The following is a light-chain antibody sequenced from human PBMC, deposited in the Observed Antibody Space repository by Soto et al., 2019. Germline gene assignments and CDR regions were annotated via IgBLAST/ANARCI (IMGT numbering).Light chain of an antibody. Sequence: ELVLTQSPGTLSLSPGDRATLSCRASQSVSSSYLDWFQQKPGQAPRLLICGASSRSTGIPDRFSGSESGSDFTLTISRLEPEDFAVYYCQEYGCSPPLTFGGGTKVEIK. J-gene: IGKJ4*01. CDR1: QSVSSSY. V-gene: IGKV3-20*01. CDR2: GAS. CDR3: QEYGCSPPLT.